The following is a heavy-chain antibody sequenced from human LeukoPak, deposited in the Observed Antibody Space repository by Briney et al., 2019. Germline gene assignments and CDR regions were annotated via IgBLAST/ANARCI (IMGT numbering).Heavy chain of an antibody. CDR2: ISSIIGSYI. Sequence: GSLRLSCAASGVTFSNYNISWVRQAPGKGLEWVSCISSIIGSYIYYADSEKGRFTISRDNAKNSLYLQMNSLRAEDSALYYCAKDESRVRGIIRDAFDLWGQGTMVSVSS. CDR1: GVTFSNYN. V-gene: IGHV3-21*01. J-gene: IGHJ3*01. D-gene: IGHD3-10*01. CDR3: AKDESRVRGIIRDAFDL.